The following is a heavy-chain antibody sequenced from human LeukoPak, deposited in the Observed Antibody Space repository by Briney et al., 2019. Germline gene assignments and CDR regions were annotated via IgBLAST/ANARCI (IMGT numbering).Heavy chain of an antibody. CDR3: ARGAAVAD. V-gene: IGHV3-30*03. CDR1: GFTFSSYG. J-gene: IGHJ4*02. CDR2: ISYDGSNK. Sequence: HPGGSLRLSCAASGFTFSSYGMHWVRQAPGKGLEWVAVISYDGSNKYYADSVKGRFTISRDNSKNTLYLQMNSLRAEDTAVYYCARGAAVADWGQGTLVTVSS. D-gene: IGHD6-19*01.